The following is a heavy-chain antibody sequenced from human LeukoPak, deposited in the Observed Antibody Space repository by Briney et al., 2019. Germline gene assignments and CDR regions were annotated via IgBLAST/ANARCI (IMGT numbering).Heavy chain of an antibody. D-gene: IGHD6-19*01. J-gene: IGHJ4*02. CDR3: ASLPETYSSGLYTVDY. CDR1: GGTLSSYV. CDR2: IIPLFGTP. V-gene: IGHV1-69*01. Sequence: ASVKVSCKASGGTLSSYVINWVRQAPGQGLEWMGGIIPLFGTPNYAQRCQGRLTITADESTNTVYMELSSLRFDDTAVYYCASLPETYSSGLYTVDYWGQGTLLTVSS.